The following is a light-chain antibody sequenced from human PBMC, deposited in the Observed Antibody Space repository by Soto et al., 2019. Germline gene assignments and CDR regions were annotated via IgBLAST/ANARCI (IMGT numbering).Light chain of an antibody. CDR2: GAS. V-gene: IGKV3-20*01. CDR3: QQYGSSPTWT. Sequence: EIVLTHSPGTLSLSPGERATLSCRASQSVSSSYLAWYQQKPGQAPRLLIYGASSRATGIPDRFSGSGSGTDFTLTISRLESEDFAVYYCQQYGSSPTWTFGQATKVEIK. J-gene: IGKJ1*01. CDR1: QSVSSSY.